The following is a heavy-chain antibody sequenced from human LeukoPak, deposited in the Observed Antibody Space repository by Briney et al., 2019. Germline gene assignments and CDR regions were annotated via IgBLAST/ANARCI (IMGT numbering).Heavy chain of an antibody. CDR2: INPSGGST. J-gene: IGHJ4*02. Sequence: ASVKVSCKASGYTFTSYYMHWVRQAPGQGLEWMGIINPSGGSTSYAQKFQGRVTMTRDTSTSTVYMELSSLRSEDAAVYYCARDSVYGSGSYQGDYWGQGTLVTVSS. CDR3: ARDSVYGSGSYQGDY. CDR1: GYTFTSYY. D-gene: IGHD3-10*01. V-gene: IGHV1-46*01.